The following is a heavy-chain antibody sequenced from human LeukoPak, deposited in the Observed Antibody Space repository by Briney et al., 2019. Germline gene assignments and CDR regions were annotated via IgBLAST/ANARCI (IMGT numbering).Heavy chain of an antibody. Sequence: ASVKVSCKATGYTFTSHYVHWVRQAPGQGLEWMGIINPSGGSTSYAQKFQGRVTMTRDTSTSTVYMELGSLRSEDTAVYYCAREPVVVPVAFKVDGMDVWGQGTTVTVSS. CDR1: GYTFTSHY. CDR3: AREPVVVPVAFKVDGMDV. CDR2: INPSGGST. V-gene: IGHV1-46*01. D-gene: IGHD2-2*01. J-gene: IGHJ6*02.